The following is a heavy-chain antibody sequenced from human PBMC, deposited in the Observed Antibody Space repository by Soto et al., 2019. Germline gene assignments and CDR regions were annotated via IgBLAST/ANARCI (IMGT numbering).Heavy chain of an antibody. J-gene: IGHJ5*02. CDR1: GGSISSGGYY. CDR2: IYYSGST. CDR3: ARDWKMVRGVNWFDP. D-gene: IGHD3-10*01. Sequence: QVQLQESGPGLVKPSQTLSLTFTVSGGSISSGGYYWSWIRQHPGKGLEWIGYIYYSGSTYYNPSLNSRVTISVDTSKNQFSLKLSSVTAADTAVYYCARDWKMVRGVNWFDPWGQGTLVTVSS. V-gene: IGHV4-31*03.